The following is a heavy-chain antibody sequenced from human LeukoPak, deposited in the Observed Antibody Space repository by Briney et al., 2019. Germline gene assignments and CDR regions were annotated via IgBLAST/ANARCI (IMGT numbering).Heavy chain of an antibody. J-gene: IGHJ4*02. Sequence: ASVKVSCKASGYTFTSYYMHWVRQAPGQGLEWMGLINPSGGGTSYAQRFQGRVTMTRDTSTSTVYMELRSLRSDDTAVYYCARDLSNSGSYDYWGQGTLVTVSS. V-gene: IGHV1-46*01. CDR1: GYTFTSYY. CDR2: INPSGGGT. CDR3: ARDLSNSGSYDY. D-gene: IGHD1-26*01.